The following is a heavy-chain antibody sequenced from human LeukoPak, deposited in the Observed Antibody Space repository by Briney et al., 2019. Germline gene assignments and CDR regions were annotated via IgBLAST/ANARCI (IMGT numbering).Heavy chain of an antibody. CDR3: ARDVIAVAGTDDAFDI. CDR2: IYYSGST. V-gene: IGHV4-61*01. J-gene: IGHJ3*02. CDR1: GGSVNSGSYY. D-gene: IGHD6-19*01. Sequence: SETLSLTCTVSGGSVNSGSYYWSWIRQPPGKGLEWIGYIYYSGSTNYNPSLKSRVTISVDTSKNQFSLKLSSVTAADTAVYYCARDVIAVAGTDDAFDIWGQGTMVTVSS.